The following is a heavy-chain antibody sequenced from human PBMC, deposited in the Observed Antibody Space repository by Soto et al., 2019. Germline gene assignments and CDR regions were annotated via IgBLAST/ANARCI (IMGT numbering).Heavy chain of an antibody. D-gene: IGHD2-2*02. CDR3: ARSEVVLVPAAISPPASPYYGMDV. Sequence: ASVKVSCKASGYTFTGYYMHWVRQAPEQGLEWMGWINPNSGGTNYAQKLQGRVTMTTDTSTSTAYMELRSLRAEDTAVYYCARSEVVLVPAAISPPASPYYGMDVWGQGTTVTVSS. V-gene: IGHV1-2*02. CDR2: INPNSGGT. CDR1: GYTFTGYY. J-gene: IGHJ6*02.